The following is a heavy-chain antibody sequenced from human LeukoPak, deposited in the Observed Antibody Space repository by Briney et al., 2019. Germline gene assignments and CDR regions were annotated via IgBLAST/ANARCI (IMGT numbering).Heavy chain of an antibody. CDR1: GYTFTSYG. D-gene: IGHD3-22*01. CDR2: ISAYNGNT. Sequence: GASVKVSCKASGYTFTSYGISWVLQAPGQGLEWMGWISAYNGNTNYAQKLQGRVTMTTDTSTSTAYMELRSLRSDDTAVYYCAIAPNYYDSSGYKIDYWGQGTLVTVSS. V-gene: IGHV1-18*01. J-gene: IGHJ4*02. CDR3: AIAPNYYDSSGYKIDY.